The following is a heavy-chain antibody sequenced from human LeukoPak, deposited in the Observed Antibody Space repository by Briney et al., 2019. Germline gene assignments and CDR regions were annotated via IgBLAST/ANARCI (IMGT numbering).Heavy chain of an antibody. D-gene: IGHD1-26*01. CDR1: GGSISSYY. Sequence: SETLSLTCTVSGGSISSYYWSWIRQPPGKGLEWIGYIYYSGNTNYNPSLKSRVTISVDTSKNQFSLKLSSVTAADTAVYYCARQARSGNWFDPWGQGTLVTVSS. CDR2: IYYSGNT. V-gene: IGHV4-59*08. CDR3: ARQARSGNWFDP. J-gene: IGHJ5*02.